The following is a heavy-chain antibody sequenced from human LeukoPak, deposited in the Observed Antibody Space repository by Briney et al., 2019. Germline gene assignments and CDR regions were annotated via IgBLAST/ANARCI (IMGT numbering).Heavy chain of an antibody. CDR3: ARDGLGSAFDY. CDR2: INQDGSEE. CDR1: GFTLRSYW. Sequence: GGSLRLTCAASGFTLRSYWMTWVRQAPGKGLEGVAYINQDGSEEYYVDSVKGQFTISRDNAKNSLYLQMNSLRAEDTAVYYCARDGLGSAFDYRGQGTLVTVSS. D-gene: IGHD3/OR15-3a*01. J-gene: IGHJ4*02. V-gene: IGHV3-7*01.